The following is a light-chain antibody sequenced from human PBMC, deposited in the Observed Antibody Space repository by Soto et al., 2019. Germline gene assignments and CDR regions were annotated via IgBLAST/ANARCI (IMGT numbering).Light chain of an antibody. Sequence: ESVLTQSPGTLSLPPGERATLSCRASQSVSSNYLAWYQQKPGQAPRLLIYGASTRATGIPDRFSGSGSGTDFTPTISRLEPEDSAVYYCQQYGSSPTWTFGQGTKVDIK. V-gene: IGKV3-20*01. CDR2: GAS. J-gene: IGKJ1*01. CDR3: QQYGSSPTWT. CDR1: QSVSSNY.